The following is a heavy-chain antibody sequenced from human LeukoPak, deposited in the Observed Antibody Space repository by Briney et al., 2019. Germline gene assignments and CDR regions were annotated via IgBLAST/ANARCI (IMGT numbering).Heavy chain of an antibody. CDR1: GYSFTNYW. J-gene: IGHJ4*02. V-gene: IGHV5-51*01. CDR3: ARPGYYDSSGYLHEYYFDY. Sequence: GESLKISCKGSGYSFTNYWIGCARQMPGKGLEWMGIIYPGDSDTRYSPSFQGQVTISADKSISTAYLQWSSLKASDTAIYYCARPGYYDSSGYLHEYYFDYWGQGTLVTVSS. D-gene: IGHD3-22*01. CDR2: IYPGDSDT.